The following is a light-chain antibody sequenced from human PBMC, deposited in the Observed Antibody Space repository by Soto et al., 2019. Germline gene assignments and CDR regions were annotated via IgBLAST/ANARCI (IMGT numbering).Light chain of an antibody. J-gene: IGKJ4*01. CDR3: QQLNSYPVT. CDR1: QGISSY. V-gene: IGKV1-9*01. CDR2: AAS. Sequence: DIQLTQSPSFLSASVEDRVTITCRASQGISSYLAWYQQKPGEAPKLLLYAASTLQSGVPSRFSGSGSGTEFTLTISSLQPEDFATYYCQQLNSYPVTFGGGTKVEIK.